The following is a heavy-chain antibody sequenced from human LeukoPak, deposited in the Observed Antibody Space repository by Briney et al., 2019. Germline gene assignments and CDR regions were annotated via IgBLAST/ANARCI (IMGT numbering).Heavy chain of an antibody. J-gene: IGHJ4*02. CDR3: ARERVLGKYRRRPVNFDY. CDR1: GGSISSSSYY. V-gene: IGHV4-39*07. CDR2: IYYSGST. D-gene: IGHD3-16*01. Sequence: SETLSLTCTVSGGSISSSSYYWGWIRQPPGKGLEWIGSIYYSGSTYYNPSLKSRVTISVDTSKNQFSLKLSSVTAADTAVYYCARERVLGKYRRRPVNFDYWGQGTLVTVSS.